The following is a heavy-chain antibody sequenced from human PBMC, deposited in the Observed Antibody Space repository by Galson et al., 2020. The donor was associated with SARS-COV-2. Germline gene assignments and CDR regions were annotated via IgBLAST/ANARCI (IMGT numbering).Heavy chain of an antibody. J-gene: IGHJ5*02. V-gene: IGHV3-15*01. CDR1: GFTFSKAW. CDR2: IKSRSDGGTT. Sequence: GGSLRLSCADSGFTFSKAWMSWVRQAPGKGLEWVGRIKSRSDGGTTEYTAAVKGRFTISRDDSKKTLYLQMNSLRSEDTAVYYCTTVFSSGSTRWFERWGQGTLVTVSS. D-gene: IGHD6-19*01. CDR3: TTVFSSGSTRWFER.